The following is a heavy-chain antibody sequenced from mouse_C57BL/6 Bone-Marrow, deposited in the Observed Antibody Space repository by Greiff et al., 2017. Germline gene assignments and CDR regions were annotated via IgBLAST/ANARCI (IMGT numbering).Heavy chain of an antibody. V-gene: IGHV5-16*01. CDR3: ARSIYYYGRGYWYFDA. Sequence: EVMLVESEGGLVQPGSSMKLSCTASGFTFSDYYMAWVRQVPEKGLEWVANINYDGSSTYYLDSLKSRFIISRDNAKNILYLQMSSLKSEDTATYYCARSIYYYGRGYWYFDAWGTGTTVTVSS. D-gene: IGHD1-1*01. J-gene: IGHJ1*03. CDR2: INYDGSST. CDR1: GFTFSDYY.